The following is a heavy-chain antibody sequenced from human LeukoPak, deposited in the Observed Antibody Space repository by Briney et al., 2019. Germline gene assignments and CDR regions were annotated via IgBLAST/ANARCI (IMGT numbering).Heavy chain of an antibody. V-gene: IGHV3-30*03. D-gene: IGHD1-26*01. CDR1: GFTFSSYG. CDR3: ARDSGRQLLAPCMDV. CDR2: ISYDGSNK. J-gene: IGHJ6*02. Sequence: PGGSLRLSCAASGFTFSSYGMHWVRQAPGKGLEWVAVISYDGSNKYYADSVKGRFTISRDNSKNTLYLQMNSLRAEDTAVYYCARDSGRQLLAPCMDVWGQGTTVTVSS.